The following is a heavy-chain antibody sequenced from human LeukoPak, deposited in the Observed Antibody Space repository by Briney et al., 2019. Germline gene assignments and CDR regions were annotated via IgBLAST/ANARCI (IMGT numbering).Heavy chain of an antibody. CDR1: GSSFTNYW. V-gene: IGHV5-51*01. D-gene: IGHD1-14*01. J-gene: IGHJ4*02. CDR3: ARQGGTTDFDY. CDR2: INPGDSDT. Sequence: GESLQISCKGSGSSFTNYWIGWVRQMPGKGLEWMTIINPGDSDTRYSPSFQGQVTISVDKSISTAYLQWSSLKASDTAMYYCARQGGTTDFDYWGQGTLVTVSS.